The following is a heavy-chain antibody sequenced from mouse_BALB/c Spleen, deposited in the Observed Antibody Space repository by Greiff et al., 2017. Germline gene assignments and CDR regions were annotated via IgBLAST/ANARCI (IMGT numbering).Heavy chain of an antibody. Sequence: EVMLVESGGGLVKLGGSLKLSCAASGFTFSSYYMSWVRQTPEKRLELVAAINSNGGSTYYPDTVKGRFTISRDNAKNTLYLQMSSLKSEDTALYYCARQGGNPFDYWGQGTTLTVSS. V-gene: IGHV5-6-2*01. J-gene: IGHJ2*01. CDR2: INSNGGST. CDR3: ARQGGNPFDY. CDR1: GFTFSSYY.